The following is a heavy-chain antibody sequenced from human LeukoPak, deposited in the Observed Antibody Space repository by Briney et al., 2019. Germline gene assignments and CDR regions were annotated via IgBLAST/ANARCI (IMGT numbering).Heavy chain of an antibody. Sequence: GGSLRLSCTASGFTLRNYWMHWVRQVPGKRLVWVSRISGDGGVTNYADSVQGRFTISRDNAKNILYLQINSLRSEGTAVYYCARYSSSSGGASYYLDYWGHGTLVTVSS. CDR2: ISGDGGVT. CDR3: ARYSSSSGGASYYLDY. J-gene: IGHJ4*01. V-gene: IGHV3-74*01. CDR1: GFTLRNYW. D-gene: IGHD6-6*01.